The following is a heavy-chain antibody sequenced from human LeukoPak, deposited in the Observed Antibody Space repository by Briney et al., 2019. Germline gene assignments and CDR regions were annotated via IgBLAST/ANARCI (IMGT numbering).Heavy chain of an antibody. CDR2: IYTSGST. D-gene: IGHD3-22*01. J-gene: IGHJ3*02. CDR3: ARGPYKYDGSGAFDI. V-gene: IGHV4-4*07. CDR1: GGSITSSY. Sequence: PSETLSLTCTVSGGSITSSYWSWIRQPAGKGLEWIGRIYTSGSTNYNPSLKSRVTISVDTSKNQFSLKLTSVTAADTAVYYCARGPYKYDGSGAFDIWGQGTMVTVSS.